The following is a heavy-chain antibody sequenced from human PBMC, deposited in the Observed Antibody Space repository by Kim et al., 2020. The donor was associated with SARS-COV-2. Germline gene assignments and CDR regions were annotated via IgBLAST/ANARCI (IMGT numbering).Heavy chain of an antibody. J-gene: IGHJ6*02. CDR3: ARDRVDIVATAGGYYYYGMDV. Sequence: GGSLRLSCAASGFTFSSYSMNWVRQAPGKGLEWVSSISSSSSYIYYADSVKGRFTISSDNAKNSLYLQMNSLRAEDTAVYYCARDRVDIVATAGGYYYYGMDVWGQGTTVTVSS. V-gene: IGHV3-21*01. D-gene: IGHD5-12*01. CDR2: ISSSSSYI. CDR1: GFTFSSYS.